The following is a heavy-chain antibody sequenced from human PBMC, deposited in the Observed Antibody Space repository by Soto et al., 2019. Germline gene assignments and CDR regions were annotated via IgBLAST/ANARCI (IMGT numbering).Heavy chain of an antibody. V-gene: IGHV4-34*01. CDR2: INHSGST. CDR1: GGSFSGYY. Sequence: SETLSLTCAVYGGSFSGYYWSWIRQPPGKGLEWIGEINHSGSTNYNPSLKSRVTISVDTSKNQFSLKLSSVTAADTAVYYCARGLGLAGRDVSVPDYWGQGTLVTVSA. J-gene: IGHJ4*02. CDR3: ARGLGLAGRDVSVPDY. D-gene: IGHD2-2*01.